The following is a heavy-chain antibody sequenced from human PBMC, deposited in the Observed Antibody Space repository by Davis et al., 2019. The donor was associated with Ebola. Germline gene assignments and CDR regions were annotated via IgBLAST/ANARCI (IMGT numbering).Heavy chain of an antibody. CDR2: IYYSGST. CDR3: AREVTTVTTSGLGFDY. V-gene: IGHV4-39*02. J-gene: IGHJ4*02. CDR1: GGSISSSSYY. Sequence: MPSETLSLTCTVSGGSISSSSYYWGWIRQPPGKGLEWIGSIYYSGSTYYNPSLKRRVTISVDTSKNQFSLKLSSVTAADTAVYYCAREVTTVTTSGLGFDYWGQGTLVTVSS. D-gene: IGHD4-17*01.